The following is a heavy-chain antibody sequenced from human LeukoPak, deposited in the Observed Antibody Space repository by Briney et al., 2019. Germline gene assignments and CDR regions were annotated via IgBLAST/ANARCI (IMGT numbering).Heavy chain of an antibody. J-gene: IGHJ4*02. CDR3: ARDVGGYAFDY. D-gene: IGHD5-12*01. CDR1: GFTFSSYT. Sequence: PGGSLRLSCVASGFTFSSYTMHWVRQAPGKGLEWVAVMSYDGSHKFHADSMKGRFTISRDNSENTVYLQVNSLRAEDTAIYYCARDVGGYAFDYWGQGTLVTVSS. V-gene: IGHV3-30*04. CDR2: MSYDGSHK.